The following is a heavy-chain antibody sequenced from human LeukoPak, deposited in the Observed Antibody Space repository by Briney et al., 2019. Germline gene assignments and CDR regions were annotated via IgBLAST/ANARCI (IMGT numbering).Heavy chain of an antibody. CDR1: GFTFSDYY. CDR2: ISSSSSTI. V-gene: IGHV3-11*04. Sequence: KTGGSLRLSCAASGFTFSDYYMSWIRQAPGKGLEWVSYISSSSSTIYYADSVKGRFTISRDNAKNSLYLQMNSLRAEDTAVYYCARSGTTTGTTLNWFDPWGQGTLVTVSS. CDR3: ARSGTTTGTTLNWFDP. D-gene: IGHD1-7*01. J-gene: IGHJ5*02.